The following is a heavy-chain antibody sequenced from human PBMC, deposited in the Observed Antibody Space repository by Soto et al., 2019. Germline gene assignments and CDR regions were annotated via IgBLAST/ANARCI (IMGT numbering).Heavy chain of an antibody. J-gene: IGHJ4*01. V-gene: IGHV3-66*04. CDR3: ARLGPYLPFLDH. D-gene: IGHD2-21*01. Sequence: PGGSLRLSCAASGFTVSSNYMSWVRQAPGKGLEWVSVIYSSGSTYYADSVKGRFTISRDSSKNTLYLQMNSLRVEDTAVYFCARLGPYLPFLDHWGPGTLVTVSS. CDR2: IYSSGST. CDR1: GFTVSSNY.